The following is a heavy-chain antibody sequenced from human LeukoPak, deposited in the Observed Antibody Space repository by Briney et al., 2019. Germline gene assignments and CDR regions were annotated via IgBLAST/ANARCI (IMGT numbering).Heavy chain of an antibody. CDR3: AKGPNAWGGQFDY. J-gene: IGHJ4*02. D-gene: IGHD3-16*01. CDR1: GFTFSGYA. V-gene: IGHV3-23*01. CDR2: ISGSGGST. Sequence: GGSLRLACAASGFTFSGYAMSWVRHAPGKGLEWVSAISGSGGSTYYADSVEGRFTISRDNSKNTLYLQMNSLRAEDTAVYYCAKGPNAWGGQFDYWGQGTLVTVSS.